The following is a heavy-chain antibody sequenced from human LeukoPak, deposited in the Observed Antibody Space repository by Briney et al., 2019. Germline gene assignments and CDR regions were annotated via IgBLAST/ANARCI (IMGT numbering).Heavy chain of an antibody. J-gene: IGHJ4*02. CDR2: IYYSGNT. D-gene: IGHD6-19*01. V-gene: IGHV4-39*01. CDR3: ARYSSGWGHFDY. Sequence: SETLSLTCTVSGGSISSSSYYWGWIRQPPGKGLEWIGCIYYSGNTYYNPSLKGRVTISVDTSKNQFSLKLSSVTAADTAVYYCARYSSGWGHFDYWGQGTLVTVSS. CDR1: GGSISSSSYY.